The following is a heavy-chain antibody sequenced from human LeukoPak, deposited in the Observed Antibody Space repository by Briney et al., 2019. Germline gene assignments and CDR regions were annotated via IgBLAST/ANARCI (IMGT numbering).Heavy chain of an antibody. V-gene: IGHV4-34*01. CDR1: GGSFSGYY. CDR3: AREKPRGYSFYYYYMDV. D-gene: IGHD5-18*01. J-gene: IGHJ6*03. Sequence: PSETLSLTCAVYGGSFSGYYWSWIRQPPGKGLEWIGEISHSGNTNYNPSLKSRITISVDTSKNQISLKLSSVTAADTAVYYCAREKPRGYSFYYYYMDVWGKGTTVTVSS. CDR2: ISHSGNT.